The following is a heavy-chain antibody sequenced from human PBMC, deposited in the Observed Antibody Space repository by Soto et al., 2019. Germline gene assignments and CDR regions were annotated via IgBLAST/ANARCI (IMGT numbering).Heavy chain of an antibody. V-gene: IGHV3-15*01. CDR2: IKSETDGGTT. CDR3: TTDGVVGATTLDY. J-gene: IGHJ4*02. Sequence: GGSLRLSCAASGFTFSNAWMSWVRQAPGKGLEWVGRIKSETDGGTTDYAAPVKGRFTISRDDSKNTLYLQMNSLKTEDTAVYYCTTDGVVGATTLDYWGQGTLVTVSS. D-gene: IGHD1-26*01. CDR1: GFTFSNAW.